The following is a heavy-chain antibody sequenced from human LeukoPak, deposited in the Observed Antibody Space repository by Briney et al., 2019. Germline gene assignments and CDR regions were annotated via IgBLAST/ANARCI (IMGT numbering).Heavy chain of an antibody. CDR1: GFTFRSYS. D-gene: IGHD2-2*01. CDR2: IDPSSTYI. J-gene: IGHJ4*02. CDR3: ARAPTVLVGYCSSSSCQADY. Sequence: TGGSLRLSCAASGFTFRSYSMNWVRQAPGKGLEWVSAIDPSSTYIYYADSVKGRFTISRDNAENSLYLQMNSLRVEDTAVYYCARAPTVLVGYCSSSSCQADYWGQGTLVTVSS. V-gene: IGHV3-21*01.